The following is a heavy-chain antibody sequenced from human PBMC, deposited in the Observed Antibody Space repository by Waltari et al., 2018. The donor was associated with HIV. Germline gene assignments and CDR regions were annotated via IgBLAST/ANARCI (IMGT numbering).Heavy chain of an antibody. CDR2: MNPNSGNT. CDR1: GYTCTSYD. Sequence: QVQLVQSGAEVQKPGAAVKVSCKASGYTCTSYDINWVRRATGQGLEWMGWMNPNSGNTGYPQKFKGRVTMTRNTSISTAYMELSSLRSEDTAVYYCARGRVQVRGAMYYFDYWGQGTLVTVSS. D-gene: IGHD3-10*01. CDR3: ARGRVQVRGAMYYFDY. J-gene: IGHJ4*02. V-gene: IGHV1-8*01.